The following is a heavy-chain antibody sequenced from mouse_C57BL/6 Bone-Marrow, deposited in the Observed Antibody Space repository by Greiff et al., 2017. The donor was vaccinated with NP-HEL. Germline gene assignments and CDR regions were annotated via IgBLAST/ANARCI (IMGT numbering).Heavy chain of an antibody. J-gene: IGHJ1*03. CDR2: IYPSDSET. CDR3: ARLHYGSSYGYFDV. D-gene: IGHD1-1*01. Sequence: QVQLQQSGAELVRPGSSVKLSCKASGYTFTSYWMDWVKQRPGQGLEWIGNIYPSDSETHYNQKFKDKATLTVDKSSSTAYMQLSSLTSEDSAVYYCARLHYGSSYGYFDVWGTGTTVTVSS. V-gene: IGHV1-61*01. CDR1: GYTFTSYW.